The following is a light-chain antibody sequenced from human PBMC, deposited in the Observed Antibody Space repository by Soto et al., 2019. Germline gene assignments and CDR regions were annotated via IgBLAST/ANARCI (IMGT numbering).Light chain of an antibody. J-gene: IGKJ2*01. Sequence: DIQMTQSPSSLSASVGDLVTITCRSSQSISRYLNWYQQKPGKAPTLLIYAASSLQSGVPSRFNRSGSGTDVTLTISSLQPEDCATYYCQQSYRTPHTFSKGTPLEIK. CDR2: AAS. CDR3: QQSYRTPHT. V-gene: IGKV1-39*01. CDR1: QSISRY.